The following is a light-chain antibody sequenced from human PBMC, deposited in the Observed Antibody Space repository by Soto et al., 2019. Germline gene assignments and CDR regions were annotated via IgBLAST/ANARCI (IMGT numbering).Light chain of an antibody. Sequence: EIVLTQSPGTLSLSIGERATLSCRASQSVSSSYLAWYQHKPGQAPRLLIYGASSSATGIPDRFSGSGSGTDFTLTISRLEPEDFAVYYCQQYGSSPHTFGQGTKLEIK. V-gene: IGKV3-20*01. CDR2: GAS. J-gene: IGKJ2*01. CDR3: QQYGSSPHT. CDR1: QSVSSSY.